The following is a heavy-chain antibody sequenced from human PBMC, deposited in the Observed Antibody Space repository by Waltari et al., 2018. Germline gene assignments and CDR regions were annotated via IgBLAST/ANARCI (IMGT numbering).Heavy chain of an antibody. CDR3: ARVLADYYYYYYGMDV. CDR2: FDPEDGET. D-gene: IGHD3-3*02. V-gene: IGHV1-24*01. CDR1: GYTLTELS. Sequence: QVQLVQSGAEVKKPGASVKVSCKVSGYTLTELSMHWVRQAPGKGLEWMGGFDPEDGETIYAQKFQGRVTITADESTSTAYMELSSLRSEDTAVYYCARVLADYYYYYYGMDVWGQGTTVTVSS. J-gene: IGHJ6*02.